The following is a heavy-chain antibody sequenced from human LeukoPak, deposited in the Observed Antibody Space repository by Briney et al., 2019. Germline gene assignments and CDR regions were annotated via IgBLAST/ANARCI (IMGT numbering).Heavy chain of an antibody. D-gene: IGHD1-7*01. J-gene: IGHJ5*02. V-gene: IGHV1-24*01. CDR2: FDPEDGET. Sequence: ASVKVSCKVSGYTLTELSMHWVRQAPGKGLEWMGGFDPEDGETIYAQKFQGRVTMTTDTSTSTAYMELRSLRSDDTAVYYCARENNWNYRGGDWFDPWGQGTLVTVSS. CDR1: GYTLTELS. CDR3: ARENNWNYRGGDWFDP.